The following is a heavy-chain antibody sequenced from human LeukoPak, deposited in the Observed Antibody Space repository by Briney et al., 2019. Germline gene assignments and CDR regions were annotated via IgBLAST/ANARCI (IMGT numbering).Heavy chain of an antibody. Sequence: ASVKVSCKVSGYTLTELSMHWVRQAPGKGLEWMGGFDPEDGDTIYAQKFQGRVTMTEDTSTDTAYMELSSLRSEDTAVYYCATSGVPAAIHDAFDIWGQGTMVTVSS. CDR1: GYTLTELS. CDR3: ATSGVPAAIHDAFDI. V-gene: IGHV1-24*01. D-gene: IGHD2-2*02. CDR2: FDPEDGDT. J-gene: IGHJ3*02.